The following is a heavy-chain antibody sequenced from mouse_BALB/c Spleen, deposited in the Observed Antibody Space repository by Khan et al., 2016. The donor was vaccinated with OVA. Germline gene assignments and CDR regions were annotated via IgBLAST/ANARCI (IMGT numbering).Heavy chain of an antibody. V-gene: IGHV3-8*02. CDR1: GDSITTGY. CDR2: IIYTGYT. D-gene: IGHD2-14*01. CDR3: ARSTYRYAFGY. J-gene: IGHJ3*02. Sequence: EVQLQESGPSLVKPSQTLSLTCSVTGDSITTGYWNRIRKFPGNKLEYMGYIIYTGYTYYNPSLKSRISITRHTSNNQYYLQLNSVTDEDTATYYCARSTYRYAFGYWGQGTLVTVSA.